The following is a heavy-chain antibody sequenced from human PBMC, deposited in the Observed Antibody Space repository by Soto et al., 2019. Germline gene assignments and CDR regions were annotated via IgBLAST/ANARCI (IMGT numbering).Heavy chain of an antibody. CDR1: GFTFSSYA. J-gene: IGHJ4*02. CDR3: ARDRGIFDY. V-gene: IGHV3-23*01. Sequence: GGSLRLSCAASGFTFSSYAMSWVRQAPGKGLECVSAISGSGGSTYYADSVKCRFTISRDNSKNTLYLQMNSLSAEDTAVYYCARDRGIFDYWGQGTLVTVSS. CDR2: ISGSGGST. D-gene: IGHD3-16*01.